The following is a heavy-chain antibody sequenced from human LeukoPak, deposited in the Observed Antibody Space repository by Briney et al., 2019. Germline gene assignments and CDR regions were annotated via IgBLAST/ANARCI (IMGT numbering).Heavy chain of an antibody. V-gene: IGHV4-39*01. D-gene: IGHD6-19*01. CDR1: GGSISSSSYY. J-gene: IGHJ4*02. CDR2: IYYSGST. CDR3: ARRLSHVTSSGHTALFDY. Sequence: PSETLSLTCTVSGGSISSSSYYWGWIRQPPGKGLEWIGSIYYSGSTYYNPSLKSRVTISVDTSKNQFSLKLSSVTAADTAVYYCARRLSHVTSSGHTALFDYWGQGTLVTVSS.